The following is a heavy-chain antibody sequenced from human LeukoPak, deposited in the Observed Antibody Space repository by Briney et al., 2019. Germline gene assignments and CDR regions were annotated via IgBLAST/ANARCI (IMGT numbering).Heavy chain of an antibody. D-gene: IGHD4-17*01. Sequence: GGSLRLSCAASGFTFNSYSMNWVRQAPGKGLEWVSSISGSGSFKFYTDSVKGRFTISRDNVKRSLYLQLSSLRAEDTAVYYCARDYYGDYYQSGYGMDVWGQGTTVTVSS. CDR1: GFTFNSYS. CDR2: ISGSGSFK. J-gene: IGHJ6*02. V-gene: IGHV3-21*01. CDR3: ARDYYGDYYQSGYGMDV.